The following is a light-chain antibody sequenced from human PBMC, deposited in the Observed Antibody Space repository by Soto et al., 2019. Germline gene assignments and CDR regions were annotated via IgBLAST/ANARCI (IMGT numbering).Light chain of an antibody. J-gene: IGKJ3*01. CDR3: QQRET. CDR1: QSVSSY. Sequence: ELVLTQFPATLSLSPGERATLSCRASQSVSSYLAWYQQKPGQAPRLLIYDASNRATGIPARFSGSGSGADFTLTISSLEPEDFAVYYCQQRETFGPGTKVDIK. CDR2: DAS. V-gene: IGKV3-11*01.